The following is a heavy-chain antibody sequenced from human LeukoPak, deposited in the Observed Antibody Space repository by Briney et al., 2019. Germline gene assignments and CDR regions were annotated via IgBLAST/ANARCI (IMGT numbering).Heavy chain of an antibody. D-gene: IGHD2-2*01. Sequence: SVKVSCKASGGTFSSYAISWVRQAPGQGLEWMGGIIPIFGTANYAQKFRGRITITADESTSTAYMELSSLRSEDTAVYYCARDPGGYCSSTSCYAASGDAFDIWGQGTMVTVSS. J-gene: IGHJ3*02. CDR2: IIPIFGTA. CDR1: GGTFSSYA. CDR3: ARDPGGYCSSTSCYAASGDAFDI. V-gene: IGHV1-69*01.